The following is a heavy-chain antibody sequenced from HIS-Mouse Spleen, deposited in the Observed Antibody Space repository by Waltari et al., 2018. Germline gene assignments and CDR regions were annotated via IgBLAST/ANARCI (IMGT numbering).Heavy chain of an antibody. CDR2: ISYDGSNK. J-gene: IGHJ4*02. V-gene: IGHV3-30*18. CDR3: AKASSGWLDY. CDR1: GFTFSSYG. Sequence: QVQLVESGVGVVQPGRSLRLSCSASGFTFSSYGMPWVRQAPGKGLEWVAVISYDGSNKYYADSVKGRFSISRDNSKNTLYLQMNSLRAEDTAVYYCAKASSGWLDYWGQGTLVTVSS. D-gene: IGHD6-19*01.